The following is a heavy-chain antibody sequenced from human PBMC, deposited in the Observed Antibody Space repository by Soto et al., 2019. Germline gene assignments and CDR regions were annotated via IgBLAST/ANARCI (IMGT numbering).Heavy chain of an antibody. CDR2: INPSGGST. CDR3: ARDRTNYDFWSGPSPNWFDP. D-gene: IGHD3-3*01. CDR1: GYTFTSYY. V-gene: IGHV1-46*01. J-gene: IGHJ5*02. Sequence: ASVKVSCKASGYTFTSYYMHWVRQAPGQGLEWMGIINPSGGSTSYAQKFQGRVTMTRDTSTSTAYMELSSLRSEDTAVYYCARDRTNYDFWSGPSPNWFDPWGQGTLVTVSS.